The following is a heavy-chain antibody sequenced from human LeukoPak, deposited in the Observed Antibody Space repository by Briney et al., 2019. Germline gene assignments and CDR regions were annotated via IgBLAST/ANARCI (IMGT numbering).Heavy chain of an antibody. CDR1: GFTFSSYA. V-gene: IGHV3-30-3*01. CDR3: ARDGTYYYDSSGYYPIDY. D-gene: IGHD3-22*01. J-gene: IGHJ4*02. Sequence: GGSLRLSCAASGFTFSSYAMRWVRQAPGKGLEWVAVISYDGSNKYYADTVKGRFTISRDNSKNTLYLQMNSLRAEDTAVYYCARDGTYYYDSSGYYPIDYWGQGTLVTVSS. CDR2: ISYDGSNK.